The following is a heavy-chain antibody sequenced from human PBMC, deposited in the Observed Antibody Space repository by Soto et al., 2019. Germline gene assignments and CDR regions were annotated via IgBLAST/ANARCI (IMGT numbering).Heavy chain of an antibody. CDR3: TRSRGFGGMDV. D-gene: IGHD3-22*01. Sequence: GGSLRLSCAASGFTVSSHVMSWVRQAPGKGLEWVSSISGSGDGTYYGDSVKGRFTISRDSSSSTVYLEMKNLRGEDTAVYFCTRSRGFGGMDVWGQGTTVTVSS. CDR1: GFTVSSHV. V-gene: IGHV3-23*01. CDR2: ISGSGDGT. J-gene: IGHJ6*02.